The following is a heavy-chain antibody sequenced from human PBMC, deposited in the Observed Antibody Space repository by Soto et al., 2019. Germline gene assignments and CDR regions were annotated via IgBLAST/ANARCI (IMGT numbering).Heavy chain of an antibody. CDR2: INNSGST. CDR1: GGSFSGYY. D-gene: IGHD3-10*01. J-gene: IGHJ5*02. V-gene: IGHV4-34*01. CDR3: ARERRGRYYGSGSRVNGFDP. Sequence: SETLSLTCAVYGGSFSGYYWSWIRQPPGKGLEWIGEINNSGSTNYNPSLKSRVTISVDTSTNQFSLKLSSVTTADTAVYYCARERRGRYYGSGSRVNGFDPWGQGTLVT.